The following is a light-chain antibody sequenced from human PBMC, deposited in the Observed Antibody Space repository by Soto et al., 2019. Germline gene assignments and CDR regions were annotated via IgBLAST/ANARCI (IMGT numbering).Light chain of an antibody. CDR2: LGS. Sequence: DLVMTQSPLSLPVTPGEPASISCRSSQSLLHSNGYNYLDWYLQKPGQSPQLLIYLGSNRASGVPARFSGSGSGTDFTLKINRVEAEDVGVYYCMQTLQTPRTFGQGTKVEIK. J-gene: IGKJ1*01. V-gene: IGKV2-28*01. CDR3: MQTLQTPRT. CDR1: QSLLHSNGYNY.